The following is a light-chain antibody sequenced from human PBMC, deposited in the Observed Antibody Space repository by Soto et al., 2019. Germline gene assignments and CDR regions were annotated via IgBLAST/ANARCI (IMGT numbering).Light chain of an antibody. V-gene: IGLV2-23*02. CDR2: EVS. CDR3: CSYAGSSTPLI. Sequence: QSALTQPASVSWSPGQSITISCTGTSSDVGSYNLVSWYQQHPGKAPKLMIYEVSKRPSGVSNRFSGSKSGNTASLTISGLQAEDEADYYCCSYAGSSTPLIFGTGTKLTV. J-gene: IGLJ1*01. CDR1: SSDVGSYNL.